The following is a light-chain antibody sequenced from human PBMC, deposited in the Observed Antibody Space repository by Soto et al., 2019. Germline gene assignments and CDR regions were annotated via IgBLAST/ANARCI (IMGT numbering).Light chain of an antibody. Sequence: QSVLTQPASVSGSPGQSITISCTGSTSDIGSSNYVSWYQQHPGKAPKLILYEVSHRPSGVSDRFSGSKSGNTASLTVSWLQAEDEADYYCSSYTVGTTPFVFGSGTKLTVL. V-gene: IGLV2-14*01. CDR2: EVS. CDR3: SSYTVGTTPFV. J-gene: IGLJ1*01. CDR1: TSDIGSSNY.